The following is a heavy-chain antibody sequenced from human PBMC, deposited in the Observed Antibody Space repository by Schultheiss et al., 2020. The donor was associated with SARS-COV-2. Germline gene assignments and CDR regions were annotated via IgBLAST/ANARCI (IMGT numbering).Heavy chain of an antibody. V-gene: IGHV3-48*04. J-gene: IGHJ5*02. D-gene: IGHD2-21*01. Sequence: GGSLRLSCAASGFTFSSYSMNWVRQPPGKGLEWVSYISSSGSTIYYADSVKGRFTISRDNAKNSLYLQMNNLRVEDTAVYYCARDFNPEVAQGGWFDPWGQGTLVTVSS. CDR1: GFTFSSYS. CDR2: ISSSGSTI. CDR3: ARDFNPEVAQGGWFDP.